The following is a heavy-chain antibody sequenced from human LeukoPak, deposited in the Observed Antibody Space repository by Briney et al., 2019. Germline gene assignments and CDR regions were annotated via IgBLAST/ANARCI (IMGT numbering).Heavy chain of an antibody. D-gene: IGHD2-2*02. CDR3: ARDRFLPAAIPTNYYYYYGMDV. Sequence: QPGGSLRLSCAASGFTVSSNYMSWVRQAPGKGLEWVSVICSGGSTYYADSVKGRFTISRDNSKNTLYLQMNSLRAEDTAVYYCARDRFLPAAIPTNYYYYYGMDVWGKGTTVTVSS. V-gene: IGHV3-53*01. CDR2: ICSGGST. J-gene: IGHJ6*04. CDR1: GFTVSSNY.